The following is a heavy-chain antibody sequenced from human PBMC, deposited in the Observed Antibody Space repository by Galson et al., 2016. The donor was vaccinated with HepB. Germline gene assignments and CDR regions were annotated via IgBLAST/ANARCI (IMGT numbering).Heavy chain of an antibody. D-gene: IGHD5-12*01. CDR2: LSDTGEVT. CDR3: AKAEGLSASGYWLADS. J-gene: IGHJ4*02. CDR1: GFTFSSYG. V-gene: IGHV3-23*01. Sequence: SLRLSCAASGFTFSSYGMTWVRQAPGKGLEWVSSLSDTGEVTFYADFVKGRFTISRDNSKKTLYLQMDDLRAEDTAVYYCAKAEGLSASGYWLADSWGQGTLVTVSS.